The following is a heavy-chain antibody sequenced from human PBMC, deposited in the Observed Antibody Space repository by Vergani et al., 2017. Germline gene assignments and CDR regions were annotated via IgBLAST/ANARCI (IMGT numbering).Heavy chain of an antibody. CDR3: ARPTKGTTYAFDI. CDR1: GFTFDDYA. Sequence: EVQLLESGGGLVQPGRSLRLSCAASGFTFDDYAMHWVRQAPGKGLEWVSYISSSGSTIYYEDSVKGRFTISRDNAKNSLYLQMNSLRAEDTAVYYCARPTKGTTYAFDIWGQGTMVTVSS. D-gene: IGHD1-1*01. CDR2: ISSSGSTI. J-gene: IGHJ3*02. V-gene: IGHV3-48*03.